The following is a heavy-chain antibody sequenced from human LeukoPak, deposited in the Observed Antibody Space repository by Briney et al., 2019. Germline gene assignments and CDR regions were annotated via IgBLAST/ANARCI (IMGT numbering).Heavy chain of an antibody. V-gene: IGHV3-48*01. Sequence: VGSLRLSCEASGFNFRSFSLNWVRQAPGTGLEWVSYISSGGGVTHHADSVKGRFTISRDDAKSSVYLQMHSLRTEDTAVYYCARDLVSQFGDLWGRGTLVTVSS. CDR3: ARDLVSQFGDL. J-gene: IGHJ2*01. CDR1: GFNFRSFS. D-gene: IGHD2-8*01. CDR2: ISSGGGVT.